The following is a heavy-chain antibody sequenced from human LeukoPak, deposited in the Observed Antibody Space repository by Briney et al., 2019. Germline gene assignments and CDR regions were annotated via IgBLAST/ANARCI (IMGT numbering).Heavy chain of an antibody. V-gene: IGHV3-30*04. CDR2: ISYDGSNE. CDR1: GFTFSSYV. J-gene: IGHJ4*02. D-gene: IGHD3-3*01. Sequence: GGSLRLSCAASGFTFSSYVMHWVRQAPGKGLEWVAIISYDGSNEYYADSVKGRFTISRDNAKNSLYLQMNSLRAEDTAVYYCARLRFLEWLFSPPYYFDYWGQGTLVTVSS. CDR3: ARLRFLEWLFSPPYYFDY.